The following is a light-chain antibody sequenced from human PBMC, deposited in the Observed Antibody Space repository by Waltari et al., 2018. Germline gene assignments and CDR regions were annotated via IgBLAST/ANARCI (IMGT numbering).Light chain of an antibody. CDR1: QSVLSSSNRNNY. Sequence: DIQLTQSPDSLAVFLGERATINCKSSQSVLSSSNRNNYLAWYQQKPGQPPKLLIYWASTRESGVPDRFSGSGSGTDFTLTISNLQAEDVAVYYCQQFYSSLHTFGQGTRLEIK. CDR3: QQFYSSLHT. V-gene: IGKV4-1*01. CDR2: WAS. J-gene: IGKJ2*01.